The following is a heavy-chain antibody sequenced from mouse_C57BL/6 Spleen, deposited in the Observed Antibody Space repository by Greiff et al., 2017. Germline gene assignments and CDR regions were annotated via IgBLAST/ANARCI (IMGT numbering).Heavy chain of an antibody. CDR2: IYPGDGDT. CDR1: GYAFSSYW. Sequence: QVQLQQSGAELVKPGASVKISCKASGYAFSSYWMNWVKQRPGKGLEWIGQIYPGDGDTNYNGTFKGKATLTADKSSSTAYMPLSSLTSEDSAVXCCARSLITTVVAPSYWGQGTTLTVAS. V-gene: IGHV1-80*01. D-gene: IGHD1-1*01. J-gene: IGHJ2*01. CDR3: ARSLITTVVAPSY.